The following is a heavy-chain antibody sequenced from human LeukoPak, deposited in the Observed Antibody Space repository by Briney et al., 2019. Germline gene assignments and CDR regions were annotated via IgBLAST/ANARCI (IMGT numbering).Heavy chain of an antibody. CDR2: ISGDGGST. Sequence: GGSLRLSCAASGFTFSGYAMSWVRQAPGKGLEWVSLISGDGGSTFYADSVKGRFTISRDNSKNSLYLQMSSLRSEDTALYYCARESERSGWYDYWGQGTLVTVSS. CDR3: ARESERSGWYDY. V-gene: IGHV3-43*02. J-gene: IGHJ4*02. CDR1: GFTFSGYA. D-gene: IGHD6-19*01.